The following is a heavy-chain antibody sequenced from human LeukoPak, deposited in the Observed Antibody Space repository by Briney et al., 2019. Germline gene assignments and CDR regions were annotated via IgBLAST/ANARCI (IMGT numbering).Heavy chain of an antibody. J-gene: IGHJ6*03. CDR2: MNPNSGNT. D-gene: IGHD2-8*01. Sequence: ASVKVSCKASGYTFTSYDINWVRQATGQGLEWMGWMNPNSGNTGYAQKFQGRVTITRNTSISTAYTELSSLRSEDTAVYYCARGPGVLMVYASSLDYYMDVWGKGTTVTVSS. V-gene: IGHV1-8*03. CDR3: ARGPGVLMVYASSLDYYMDV. CDR1: GYTFTSYD.